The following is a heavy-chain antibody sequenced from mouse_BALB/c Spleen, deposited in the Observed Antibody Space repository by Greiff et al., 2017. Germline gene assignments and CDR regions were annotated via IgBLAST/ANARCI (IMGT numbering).Heavy chain of an antibody. J-gene: IGHJ3*01. CDR2: IYPGNSDT. Sequence: EVQLHQSGTVLARPGASVKMSCKASGYSFTSYWMHWVKQRPGQGLEWIGAIYPGNSDTSYNQKFKGKAKLTAVTSASTAYMELSSLTNEDSAVYYCTTTYYGNPWFAYWGQGTLVTVSA. CDR3: TTTYYGNPWFAY. D-gene: IGHD2-10*01. CDR1: GYSFTSYW. V-gene: IGHV1-5*01.